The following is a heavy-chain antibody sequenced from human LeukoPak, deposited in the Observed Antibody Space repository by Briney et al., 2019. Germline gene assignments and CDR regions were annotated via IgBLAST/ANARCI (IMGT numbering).Heavy chain of an antibody. Sequence: SETLSLTCTVSGGSISSYYWSWIRQPPGKGLEWIGYIYYSGSTNYNPSLKSRVTISVDTSKNQFSLKLSSVTAADTAVYYCARGQWLVSPEDYWGQGTLVTVSS. CDR1: GGSISSYY. J-gene: IGHJ4*02. CDR2: IYYSGST. V-gene: IGHV4-59*01. D-gene: IGHD6-19*01. CDR3: ARGQWLVSPEDY.